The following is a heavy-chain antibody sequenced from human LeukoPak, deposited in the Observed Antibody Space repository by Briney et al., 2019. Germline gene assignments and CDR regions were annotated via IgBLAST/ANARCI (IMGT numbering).Heavy chain of an antibody. CDR2: IYTSGST. Sequence: PSETLSLTCAVSGDSFSTSYWTWIRQPAGKGLEWIGRIYTSGSTNYNPSLKSRVTMSIDTSKKRFSLKLSSVTAADTAVYYCARDLGYDSSGYHYWGQGTLVTVSS. D-gene: IGHD3-22*01. J-gene: IGHJ4*02. CDR1: GDSFSTSY. CDR3: ARDLGYDSSGYHY. V-gene: IGHV4-4*07.